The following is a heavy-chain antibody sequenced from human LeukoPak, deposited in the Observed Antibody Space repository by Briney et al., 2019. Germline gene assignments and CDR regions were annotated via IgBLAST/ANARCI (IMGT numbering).Heavy chain of an antibody. CDR3: ASGRHDFLH. J-gene: IGHJ4*02. CDR1: GFTFSGSW. D-gene: IGHD3/OR15-3a*01. V-gene: IGHV3-7*01. CDR2: INLDGTEE. Sequence: GSLRLSCAASGFTFSGSWMSWVRQAPGKGLEWVANINLDGTEEHYVDSSLKGRFTISRDNAKNSLYLQMTSLRVEDTAVYCCASGRHDFLHWGQGTLVTVSS.